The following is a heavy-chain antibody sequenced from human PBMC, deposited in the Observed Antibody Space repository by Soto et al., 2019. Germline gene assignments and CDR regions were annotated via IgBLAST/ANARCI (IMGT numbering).Heavy chain of an antibody. D-gene: IGHD6-6*01. V-gene: IGHV1-24*01. CDR3: ATSLPETYSSSSFGFDY. CDR1: GYTLTELS. CDR2: FDPEDGET. J-gene: IGHJ4*02. Sequence: ASVKVSCKVSGYTLTELSMHWVRQAPGKGLEWMGGFDPEDGETIYAQKFQGRVTMTEDTSTDTAYMELSSLRSEDTAVYYCATSLPETYSSSSFGFDYWGQGTLVTVSS.